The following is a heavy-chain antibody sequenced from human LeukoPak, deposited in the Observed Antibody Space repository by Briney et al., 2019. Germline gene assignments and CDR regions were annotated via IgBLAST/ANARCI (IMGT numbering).Heavy chain of an antibody. CDR3: ASRPRTYFDY. J-gene: IGHJ4*02. CDR2: IYHSGST. CDR1: GGSFSGYY. D-gene: IGHD1-14*01. V-gene: IGHV4-34*01. Sequence: SETLSLTCAVYGGSFSGYYWSWIRQPPGKGLEWIGEIYHSGSTNYNPSLKSRVTISVDKSKNQFSLKLSSVTAADTAVYYCASRPRTYFDYWGQGTLVTVSS.